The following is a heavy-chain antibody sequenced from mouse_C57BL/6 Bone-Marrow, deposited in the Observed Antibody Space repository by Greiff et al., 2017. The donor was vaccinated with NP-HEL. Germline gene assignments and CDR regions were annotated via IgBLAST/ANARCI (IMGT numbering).Heavy chain of an antibody. CDR1: GFTFSSYG. J-gene: IGHJ1*03. D-gene: IGHD1-1*01. V-gene: IGHV5-6*02. CDR3: ARHENYYGSSWYFDV. CDR2: ISSGGSYT. Sequence: DVKLQESGGDLVKPGGSLKLSCAASGFTFSSYGMSWVRQTPDKRLEWVATISSGGSYTYYPDSVKGRFTISRDNAKNTLYLQMSSLKSEDTAMYYCARHENYYGSSWYFDVWGTGTTVTVSS.